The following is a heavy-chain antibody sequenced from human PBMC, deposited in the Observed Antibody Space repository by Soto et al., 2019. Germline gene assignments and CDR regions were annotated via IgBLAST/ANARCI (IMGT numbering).Heavy chain of an antibody. CDR3: AIRLYSGSAYVLDS. D-gene: IGHD1-26*01. CDR2: IYYSGST. J-gene: IGHJ5*01. V-gene: IGHV4-59*08. Sequence: PSETLSLTCTVSGGSISSYYWSWIRQPPGKGLEWIGYIYYSGSTNYNPSLKSRVTILMDTSKNQFSLKLSSVTAADTAVYYCAIRLYSGSAYVLDSCCQETLLPISS. CDR1: GGSISSYY.